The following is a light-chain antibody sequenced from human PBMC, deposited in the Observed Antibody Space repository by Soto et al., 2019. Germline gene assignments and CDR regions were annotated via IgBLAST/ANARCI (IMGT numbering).Light chain of an antibody. CDR3: QQYSSSPLT. CDR1: QSVSSSY. Sequence: EIVLTQSPGTLSLSPGERATLSCRASQSVSSSYLAWYQQKPGQAPRLLIYCASSRATGIPDRFSGSGSGRAINLNIGRLEPEDFAVDYGQQYSSSPLTFGGGTKVEIK. J-gene: IGKJ4*01. CDR2: CAS. V-gene: IGKV3-20*01.